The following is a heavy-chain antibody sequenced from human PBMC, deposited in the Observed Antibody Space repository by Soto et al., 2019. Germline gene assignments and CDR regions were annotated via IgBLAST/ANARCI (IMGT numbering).Heavy chain of an antibody. CDR2: LTGGTAT. J-gene: IGHJ4*02. CDR1: GFTFTNNW. V-gene: IGHV3-74*01. D-gene: IGHD6-19*01. Sequence: EVQLVESGGDLVQPGGSLRLSCAVSGFTFTNNWIHWVRQAPGKGLLWVSRLTGGTATGYADYVRDRFAISGDAAKNTLYLQMYDLRAEDTAVYYCTAVFDYWGRGTLVTVSS. CDR3: TAVFDY.